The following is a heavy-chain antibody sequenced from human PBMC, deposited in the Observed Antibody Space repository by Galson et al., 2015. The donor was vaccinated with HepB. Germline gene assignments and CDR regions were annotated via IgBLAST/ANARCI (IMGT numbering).Heavy chain of an antibody. CDR2: INHSGST. Sequence: SETLSLTCAVYGGSFSGYYWSWIRQPPGKGLEWIGEINHSGSTNYNPSLKSRVTISVDTSKNQFSLKLSSVTAADTAVYYCARGWGITGTALDYWGQGTLVTVSS. V-gene: IGHV4-34*01. CDR1: GGSFSGYY. CDR3: ARGWGITGTALDY. J-gene: IGHJ4*02. D-gene: IGHD1-20*01.